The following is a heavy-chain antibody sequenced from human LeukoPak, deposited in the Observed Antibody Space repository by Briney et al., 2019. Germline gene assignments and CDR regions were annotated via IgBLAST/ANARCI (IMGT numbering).Heavy chain of an antibody. CDR3: ARHYAHGPGTYAPFAY. V-gene: IGHV4-39*01. CDR2: IYYSGTT. CDR1: GDSISSSSYF. D-gene: IGHD3-10*01. J-gene: IGHJ4*02. Sequence: SETLSLTCTVSGDSISSSSYFWGWIRQPPGKGLECIGSIYYSGTTYYNPSLRSRVTVSIDTSKNQFSLKVSSVTAADTAVYSCARHYAHGPGTYAPFAYWGQGALVTVSS.